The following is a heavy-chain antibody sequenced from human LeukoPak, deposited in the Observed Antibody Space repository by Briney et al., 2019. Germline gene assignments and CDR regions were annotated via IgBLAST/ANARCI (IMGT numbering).Heavy chain of an antibody. D-gene: IGHD3-3*01. J-gene: IGHJ4*02. CDR1: GFTFSSYA. CDR3: AKVTIFGVVIMGSYYFDY. CDR2: ISGSGGST. V-gene: IGHV3-23*01. Sequence: PGGSLRLSCAASGFTFSSYAMSWVRQAPGKGLEWVSAISGSGGSTYYADSVKGRFTISRDNSKNTLYLQMNSLRAEDTAAYYCAKVTIFGVVIMGSYYFDYWGQGTLVTVSS.